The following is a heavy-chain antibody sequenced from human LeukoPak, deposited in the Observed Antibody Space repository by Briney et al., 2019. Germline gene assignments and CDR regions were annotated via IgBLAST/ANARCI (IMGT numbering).Heavy chain of an antibody. J-gene: IGHJ4*02. V-gene: IGHV4-38-2*01. CDR2: IYHIGST. Sequence: PSETLSLTCGVSGYSISRGYYWAWIRHPPGEGLEWIGTIYHIGSTYYTPSLGSRVTISVDTSKNEFSLNLKSVTAADTAVYYCARAGWIITSGIDYWGQGALVTVSS. CDR3: ARAGWIITSGIDY. D-gene: IGHD3-10*01. CDR1: GYSISRGYY.